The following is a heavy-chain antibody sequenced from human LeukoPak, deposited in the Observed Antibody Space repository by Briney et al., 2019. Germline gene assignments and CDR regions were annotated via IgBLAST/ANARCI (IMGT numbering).Heavy chain of an antibody. V-gene: IGHV4-39*07. CDR3: ARGGDYGDFPPFYFDY. D-gene: IGHD4-17*01. CDR2: IYYSGST. Sequence: PSETLSLTCTVSGGSISSSSYYWGWIRQPPGKGLEWIGSIYYSGSTYYNPSLKSRVTISVDTSKNQFSLELSSVTAADTAVYYCARGGDYGDFPPFYFDYWGQGTLVTVSS. J-gene: IGHJ4*02. CDR1: GGSISSSSYY.